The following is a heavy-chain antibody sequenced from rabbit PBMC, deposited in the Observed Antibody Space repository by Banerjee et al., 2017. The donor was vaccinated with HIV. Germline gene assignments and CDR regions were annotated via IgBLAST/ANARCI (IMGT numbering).Heavy chain of an antibody. J-gene: IGHJ5*01. D-gene: IGHD6-1*01. V-gene: IGHV1S40*01. CDR2: IYAGSSGST. Sequence: SLEESGGDLVKPGASLTLTCTASGFSFSRGYYMGWVRQAPGKGLEWIACIYAGSSGSTYYASWAKGRFTISKTSSTTVTLQMTSLTAADTATYFCARVGLYAGYAGYGYGDWLDLWGQGTLVTVS. CDR1: GFSFSRGYY. CDR3: ARVGLYAGYAGYGYGDWLDL.